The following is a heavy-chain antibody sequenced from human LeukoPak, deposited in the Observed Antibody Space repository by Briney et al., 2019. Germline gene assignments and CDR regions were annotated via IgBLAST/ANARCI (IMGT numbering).Heavy chain of an antibody. J-gene: IGHJ4*03. CDR1: GVSFSRYY. V-gene: IGHV4-34*01. D-gene: IGHD5-24*01. Sequence: SETLSLTCAVYGVSFSRYYWSWIRQSPGKGLEWIAEIDHRGDTNYNPSVKSRVTISVDTSKNQFSLRGRALSAADTAVYYCARGATISETGYFDLWGQGTLVTVCS. CDR2: IDHRGDT. CDR3: ARGATISETGYFDL.